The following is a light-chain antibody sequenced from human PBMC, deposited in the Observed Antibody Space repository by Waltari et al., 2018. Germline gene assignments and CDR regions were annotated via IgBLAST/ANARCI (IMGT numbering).Light chain of an antibody. V-gene: IGLV4-69*01. CDR2: VNSDGSH. CDR1: CRPRSYA. J-gene: IGLJ3*02. CDR3: QTWDSELGV. Sequence: QLVLTQSPPASASLGASVELTCTLSCRPRSYAIAWHQQQPERGARYLMMVNSDGSHYKGDGIPVRLSASSAGASRYRSSPSVQSDDEADYFCQTWDSELGVFGGGTKLTVL.